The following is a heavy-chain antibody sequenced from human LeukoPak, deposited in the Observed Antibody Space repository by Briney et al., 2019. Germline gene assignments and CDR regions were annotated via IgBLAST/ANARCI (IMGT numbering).Heavy chain of an antibody. D-gene: IGHD6-19*01. J-gene: IGHJ3*02. CDR2: ISYDGSKK. CDR3: AKPPGYSSGWPSDAFDI. V-gene: IGHV3-30*18. CDR1: GFTFSSYG. Sequence: TGGSLRLSCAASGFTFSSYGMHWVRQAPGKGLEWVAVISYDGSKKYYADSVKGRFTISRDNSKNTLYLQMNSLREEDTAVYYSAKPPGYSSGWPSDAFDIWGQGTMVTVFS.